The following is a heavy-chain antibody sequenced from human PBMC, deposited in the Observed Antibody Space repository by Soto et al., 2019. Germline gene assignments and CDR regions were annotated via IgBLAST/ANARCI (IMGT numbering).Heavy chain of an antibody. D-gene: IGHD6-13*01. V-gene: IGHV3-48*01. CDR1: GFTFSSYS. CDR3: ARELDGSSWSNPFDY. CDR2: ISSSSSTI. J-gene: IGHJ4*02. Sequence: GGSLRLSCAASGFTFSSYSMNWVRQAPGKGLEWVSYISSSSSTIYYADSVKGRFTISRDNAKNSLYLQMNSLRAEDTAVYYCARELDGSSWSNPFDYWGQGTLVTVSS.